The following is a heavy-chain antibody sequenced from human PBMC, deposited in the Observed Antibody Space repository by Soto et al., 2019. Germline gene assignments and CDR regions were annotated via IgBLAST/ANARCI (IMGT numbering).Heavy chain of an antibody. CDR2: IRSKVDGGTT. V-gene: IGHV3-15*07. CDR3: TARGS. Sequence: GGSLRLSCAASGFTFSNAWMNWVRQAPGKGLEWVGRIRSKVDGGTTDYAAPVKGRFFISRDDSKDTLYLQMNNLEIDDTAVYYCTARGSWGQGTLVTVSS. CDR1: GFTFSNAW. J-gene: IGHJ4*02. D-gene: IGHD3-10*01.